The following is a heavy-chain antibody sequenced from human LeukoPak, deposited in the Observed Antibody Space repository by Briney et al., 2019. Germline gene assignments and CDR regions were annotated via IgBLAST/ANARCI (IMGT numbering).Heavy chain of an antibody. Sequence: PSETLSLTCTVSGGSISSYYWSWIRQPPGKGMEWIGYIYYSGSTTYNPSLKSRVTISVDTSKKQFSLKLSSVTAADTAVYYCARGQKNYYGSGSFPHAVYYYYYYMDVWGKGTTVTVSS. D-gene: IGHD3-10*01. CDR3: ARGQKNYYGSGSFPHAVYYYYYYMDV. V-gene: IGHV4-59*01. CDR1: GGSISSYY. J-gene: IGHJ6*03. CDR2: IYYSGST.